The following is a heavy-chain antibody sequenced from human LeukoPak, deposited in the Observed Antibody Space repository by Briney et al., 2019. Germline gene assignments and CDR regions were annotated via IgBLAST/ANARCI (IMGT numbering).Heavy chain of an antibody. CDR2: IKSKTDGGTT. J-gene: IGHJ4*02. D-gene: IGHD3-22*01. CDR3: TTVTSYDSSSFDY. Sequence: PGGSLRLSCAASGFTFSNAWMSWVRQAPGKGLEWVGRIKSKTDGGTTDYAAPVKGRFTISRDDSKNTLYLQMNSLKTEDTAMYYCTTVTSYDSSSFDYWGQGTLVTVSS. V-gene: IGHV3-15*01. CDR1: GFTFSNAW.